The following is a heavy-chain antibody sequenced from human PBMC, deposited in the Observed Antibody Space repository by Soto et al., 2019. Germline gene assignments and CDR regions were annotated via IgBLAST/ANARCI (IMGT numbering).Heavy chain of an antibody. Sequence: QVQLVESGGGVVQPGRSLRLSCAASGFTFSSYAMHWVRKAPGKGLEWVAVISYDGSNKYYADSVKGRFTISRDNSKNTLYLQMNSLRAEDTAVYYCARRISTSSLGGMDVWGPGTTVTVSS. CDR2: ISYDGSNK. V-gene: IGHV3-30-3*01. CDR1: GFTFSSYA. J-gene: IGHJ6*02. CDR3: ARRISTSSLGGMDV. D-gene: IGHD2-2*01.